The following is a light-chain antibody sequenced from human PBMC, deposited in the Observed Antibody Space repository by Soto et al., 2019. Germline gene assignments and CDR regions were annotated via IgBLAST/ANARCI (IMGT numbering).Light chain of an antibody. CDR3: QQYGSSRSIT. CDR2: GAS. Sequence: EIVLTQSPGTLSFSPGKRATLSCRASQSVSSSYLAWYQQKPGQAPRLLIYGASSRATGIPDRFSGSGSGTDFTLTISRLEPEDFAVYYCQQYGSSRSITLGQGTRLEIK. CDR1: QSVSSSY. V-gene: IGKV3-20*01. J-gene: IGKJ5*01.